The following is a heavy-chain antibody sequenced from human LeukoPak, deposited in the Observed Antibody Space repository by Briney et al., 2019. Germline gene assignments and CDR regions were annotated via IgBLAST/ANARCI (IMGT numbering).Heavy chain of an antibody. CDR2: IYYSGST. D-gene: IGHD1-26*01. CDR3: ASGSYYFDY. J-gene: IGHJ4*02. CDR1: GGSISSSRYY. V-gene: IGHV4-61*05. Sequence: NPSETLSLTCAVSGGSISSSRYYWGCIRQPPGKGLEWIGYIYYSGSTKYNPSLKSRATISVDTSKNQFSLKLSSVTAADTAVYYCASGSYYFDYWGQGTLVTVSS.